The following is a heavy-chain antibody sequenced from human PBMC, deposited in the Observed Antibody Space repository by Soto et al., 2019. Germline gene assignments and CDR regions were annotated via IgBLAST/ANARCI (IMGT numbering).Heavy chain of an antibody. CDR2: ISWNSGRI. CDR3: TKARLWGGDSYNSYYYNAMDV. CDR1: GFTFDDYA. D-gene: IGHD3-16*01. V-gene: IGHV3-9*01. J-gene: IGHJ6*02. Sequence: EMQLVESGGGLVQPGMSLRLSCAASGFTFDDYAMYWVRQVPGKGLEWVSGISWNSGRIGYADSVKGRFTISRDNAKNSLYLQMNSLRPKDTALYYCTKARLWGGDSYNSYYYNAMDVWGQGTTVTVSS.